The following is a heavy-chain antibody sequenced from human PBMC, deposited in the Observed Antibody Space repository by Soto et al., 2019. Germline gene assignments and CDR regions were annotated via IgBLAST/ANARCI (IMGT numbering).Heavy chain of an antibody. CDR1: GFTFSSYG. J-gene: IGHJ6*02. CDR2: ISYDGSNK. CDR3: AKDIGGVDTGNYGMDV. V-gene: IGHV3-30*18. D-gene: IGHD5-18*01. Sequence: QVQLVESGGGVVQPGRSLRLSCAASGFTFSSYGMHWVRQAPGKGLEWVAVISYDGSNKYYADSVKGRFTISRDNSKNTLYVQMSSLRPEDTAVYYCAKDIGGVDTGNYGMDVWGQGTTVIVSS.